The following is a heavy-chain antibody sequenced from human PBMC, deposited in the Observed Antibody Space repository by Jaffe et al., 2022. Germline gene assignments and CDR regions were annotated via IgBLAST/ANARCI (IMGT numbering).Heavy chain of an antibody. CDR1: GGSISSGSYY. CDR2: IYTSGST. CDR3: ARGSHDYGGNSDAFDI. Sequence: QVQLQESGPGLVKPSQTLSLTCTVSGGSISSGSYYWSWIRQPAGKGLEWIGRIYTSGSTNYNPSLKSRVTISVDTSKNQFSLKLSSVTAADTAVYYCARGSHDYGGNSDAFDIWGQGTMVTVSS. V-gene: IGHV4-61*02. J-gene: IGHJ3*02. D-gene: IGHD4-17*01.